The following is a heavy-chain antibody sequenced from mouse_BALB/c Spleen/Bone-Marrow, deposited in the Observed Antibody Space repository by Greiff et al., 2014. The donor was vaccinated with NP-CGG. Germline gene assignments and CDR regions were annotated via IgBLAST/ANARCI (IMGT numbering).Heavy chain of an antibody. D-gene: IGHD2-14*01. J-gene: IGHJ4*01. CDR1: GFTFSDYY. V-gene: IGHV5-4*02. CDR2: ISDGGSYT. Sequence: EVHLVESGGGLVKPGGSLKLSCAASGFTFSDYYMYWVRQTPEKRLEWVATISDGGSYTYYPDSVKGRFTISRDIAKNNLYLRMSSLKSEDTAMYYCARDRGVQGYAMDYWGQGTSVTVSS. CDR3: ARDRGVQGYAMDY.